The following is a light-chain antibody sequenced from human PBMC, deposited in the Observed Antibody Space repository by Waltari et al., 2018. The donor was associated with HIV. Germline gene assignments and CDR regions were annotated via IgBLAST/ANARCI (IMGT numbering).Light chain of an antibody. CDR3: QSYDSSNWV. CDR2: EDK. Sequence: LTQPHSVSESPGKTVTISCTRSSGSIASNYVQWYQQRPGSAPTTVIYEDKQRSSGAPDRFSGSIDTSSNSASLTISGLKIEDEADYYCQSYDSSNWVFGGGTELTVL. J-gene: IGLJ3*02. CDR1: SGSIASNY. V-gene: IGLV6-57*04.